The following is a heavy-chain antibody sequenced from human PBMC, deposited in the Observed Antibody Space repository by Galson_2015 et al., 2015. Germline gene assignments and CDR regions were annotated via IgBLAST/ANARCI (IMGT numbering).Heavy chain of an antibody. D-gene: IGHD5-12*01. J-gene: IGHJ4*02. CDR2: IWYDGSNK. CDR3: ARDSGYDSSGYFDY. Sequence: SLRLSCAASGFTFSSYGMHWVRQAPGKGLEWVAVIWYDGSNKYYADSVKGRFTISRDNSKNTLYLQMNSLRAEDTAVYYCARDSGYDSSGYFDYWGQGTLVTVSS. CDR1: GFTFSSYG. V-gene: IGHV3-33*01.